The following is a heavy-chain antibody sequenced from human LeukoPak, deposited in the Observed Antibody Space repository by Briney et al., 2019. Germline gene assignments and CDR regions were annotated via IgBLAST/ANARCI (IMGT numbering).Heavy chain of an antibody. D-gene: IGHD5-24*01. Sequence: QPGRSLRLSRVGSEFTFSSYEMNWVRQAPGKGLEWLSYISASGSGSNILYADSVKGRFTISRDNAKNSLYLQMNSLRAEDTGVYYCVRVRRDGSNFDFWGQGTLVTVSS. CDR3: VRVRRDGSNFDF. J-gene: IGHJ4*02. CDR1: EFTFSSYE. V-gene: IGHV3-48*03. CDR2: ISASGSGSNI.